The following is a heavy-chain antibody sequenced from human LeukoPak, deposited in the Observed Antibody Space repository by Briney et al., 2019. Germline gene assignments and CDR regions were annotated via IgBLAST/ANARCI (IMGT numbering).Heavy chain of an antibody. CDR2: IYYSRST. J-gene: IGHJ6*02. CDR3: ARGYSSGWYPIYYYYGMDV. V-gene: IGHV4-61*01. D-gene: IGHD6-19*01. Sequence: PSETLSLTCTVSGGSVSSGSYYWSWIRQPPGKGLEWIGYIYYSRSTNYNPSLKSRVTISVDTSKNQFSLKLSSVTAADTAVYYCARGYSSGWYPIYYYYGMDVWGQGTTVTVSS. CDR1: GGSVSSGSYY.